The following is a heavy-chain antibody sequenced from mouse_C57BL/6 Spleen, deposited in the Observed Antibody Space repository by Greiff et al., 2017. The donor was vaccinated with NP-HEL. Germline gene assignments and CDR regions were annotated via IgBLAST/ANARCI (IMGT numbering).Heavy chain of an antibody. J-gene: IGHJ3*01. CDR3: STDYGYSFAY. D-gene: IGHD2-2*01. CDR2: INPSNGGT. V-gene: IGHV1-22*01. CDR1: GYTFTDYN. Sequence: EVQLQQSGPELVKPGASVKMSCKASGYTFTDYNMHWVKQSPGKSLEWIGYINPSNGGTSYKQKFKGKATLTVNKSSSTAYMELRSLTSEDSAVYYCSTDYGYSFAYWGQGTLVTVSA.